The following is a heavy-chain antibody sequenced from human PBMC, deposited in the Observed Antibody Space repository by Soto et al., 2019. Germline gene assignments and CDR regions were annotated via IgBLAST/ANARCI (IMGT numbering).Heavy chain of an antibody. D-gene: IGHD2-15*01. CDR3: APHGVVSLHGLVDV. J-gene: IGHJ6*02. V-gene: IGHV4-59*08. CDR2: IQYNGYS. Sequence: QVQLQESGPGLVKPSETLSLTCTVSGGSITNYYCSWFRQPPGKGLEWIGYIQYNGYSAYNLSLKRRLSLSLDTSKTQFSLMLESVTASDTSVYYCAPHGVVSLHGLVDVWGQGTTVIVSS. CDR1: GGSITNYY.